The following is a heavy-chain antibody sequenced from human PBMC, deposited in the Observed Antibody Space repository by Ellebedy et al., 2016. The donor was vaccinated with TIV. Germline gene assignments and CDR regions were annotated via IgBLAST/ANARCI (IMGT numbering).Heavy chain of an antibody. CDR3: ARGRSFN. V-gene: IGHV3-7*03. J-gene: IGHJ4*02. D-gene: IGHD3-10*01. CDR2: IKQDGSEK. CDR1: GFPFSRYW. Sequence: PGGSLRLSCAVSGFPFSRYWMSWVRQAPGKGLEWVANIKQDGSEKDYVDSVKGRFTISRDNAKNSLYLQMNSLRAEDTAVYYCARGRSFNWGQGTLVTVSS.